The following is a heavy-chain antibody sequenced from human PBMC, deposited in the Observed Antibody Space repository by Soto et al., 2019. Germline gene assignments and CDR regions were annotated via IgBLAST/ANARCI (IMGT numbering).Heavy chain of an antibody. CDR1: GYTFTGYY. J-gene: IGHJ4*02. CDR3: ARGAVVPAAIEAGPHY. Sequence: ASVKVSCKASGYTFTGYYMHWVRQAPGQGLEWMGWINPNSGGTNYAQKFQGWVTMTRDTSISTAYMELSRLRSDDTAVYYCARGAVVPAAIEAGPHYWCQGTLVTVSS. V-gene: IGHV1-2*04. CDR2: INPNSGGT. D-gene: IGHD2-2*02.